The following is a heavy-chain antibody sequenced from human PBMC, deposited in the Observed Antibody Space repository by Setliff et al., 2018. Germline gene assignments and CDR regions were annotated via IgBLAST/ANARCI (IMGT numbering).Heavy chain of an antibody. V-gene: IGHV1-2*02. CDR1: AYTFIDCY. D-gene: IGHD1-26*01. Sequence: ASVKVSCKASAYTFIDCYLHWVRQAPGQGLEWMGWINPNSGDTYYVQKFQDRVTMTRDTSIRTAYMELRRLRSGDTALYYCAREIGGADGFDFWGQGTMVTVSS. CDR2: INPNSGDT. CDR3: AREIGGADGFDF. J-gene: IGHJ3*01.